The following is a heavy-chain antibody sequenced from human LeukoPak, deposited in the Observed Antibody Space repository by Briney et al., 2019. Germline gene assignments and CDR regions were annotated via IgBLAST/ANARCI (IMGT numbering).Heavy chain of an antibody. CDR2: INPNTGDT. CDR3: ARLPQTTVITDY. V-gene: IGHV1-2*02. Sequence: ASVKVSCKASGYTFTGYYMHWVRQAPGQGLEWMGWINPNTGDTNYAQKFQGRVTITADKSTSTAYMELSRLRSDDTAVYYCARLPQTTVITDYWGQGTLVTVSS. J-gene: IGHJ4*02. CDR1: GYTFTGYY. D-gene: IGHD4-23*01.